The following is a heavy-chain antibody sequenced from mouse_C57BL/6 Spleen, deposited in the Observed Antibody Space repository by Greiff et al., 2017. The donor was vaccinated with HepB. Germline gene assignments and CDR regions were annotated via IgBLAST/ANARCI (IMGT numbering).Heavy chain of an antibody. V-gene: IGHV1-22*01. D-gene: IGHD3-2*02. Sequence: EVQLQQSGPELVKPGASVKMSCKASGYTFTDYNMHWVKQSHGKSLEWIGYINPNNGGTSYNQKFKGKATLTVNKSSSTAYMELRSLTSEDSAVYYCARGEKLKAYYFDYWGQGTTLTVSS. CDR1: GYTFTDYN. CDR2: INPNNGGT. J-gene: IGHJ2*01. CDR3: ARGEKLKAYYFDY.